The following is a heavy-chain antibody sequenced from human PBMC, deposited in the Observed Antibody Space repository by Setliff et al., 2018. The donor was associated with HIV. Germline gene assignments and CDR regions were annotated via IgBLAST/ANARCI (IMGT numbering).Heavy chain of an antibody. Sequence: GGSLRLSCEASGFTFSGSTIHWVRQASGKGLEWVGRMKSKAYDYVTAYAASVKGRFTISRDGSKNTAYLQMNRLESEDTAVYYCARPQHIYDDSSDDYWGQGTLVTVSS. CDR1: GFTFSGST. V-gene: IGHV3-73*01. CDR2: MKSKAYDYVT. D-gene: IGHD3-22*01. CDR3: ARPQHIYDDSSDDY. J-gene: IGHJ4*02.